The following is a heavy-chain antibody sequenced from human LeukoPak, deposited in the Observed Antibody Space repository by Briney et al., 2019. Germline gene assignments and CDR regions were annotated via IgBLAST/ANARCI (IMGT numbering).Heavy chain of an antibody. CDR2: INQGGSDK. CDR1: GFTFSVDG. Sequence: PGGSLRLSCAASGFTFSVDGMSWVRQAPGKGLEWVANINQGGSDKYYVDSVKGRFTISRDNANNLLYLQMNSLRGEDTAVYYCTRDRSRAEDDWGQGTLVTVSS. V-gene: IGHV3-7*01. J-gene: IGHJ4*02. CDR3: TRDRSRAEDD. D-gene: IGHD1-14*01.